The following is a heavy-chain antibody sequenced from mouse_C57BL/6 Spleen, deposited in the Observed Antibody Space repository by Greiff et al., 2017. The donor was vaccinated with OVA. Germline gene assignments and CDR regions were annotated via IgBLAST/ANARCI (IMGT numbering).Heavy chain of an antibody. J-gene: IGHJ1*03. D-gene: IGHD1-1*01. CDR1: GFTFSSYT. V-gene: IGHV5-9*01. CDR3: ARRTDGSSYDWYFDG. CDR2: ISGGGGNT. Sequence: EVKVEESGGGLVKPGGSLKLSCAASGFTFSSYTMSWVRQTPEKRLEWVATISGGGGNTYYPDSVKGRFTISRDNAKNTLYLQMSSLRSEDTALYECARRTDGSSYDWYFDGGGTGTTVTVSS.